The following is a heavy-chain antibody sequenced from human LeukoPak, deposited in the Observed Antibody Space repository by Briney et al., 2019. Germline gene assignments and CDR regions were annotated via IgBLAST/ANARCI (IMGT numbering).Heavy chain of an antibody. J-gene: IGHJ3*02. D-gene: IGHD3-22*01. CDR3: VGHGYYYDSSGYYSGDAFDI. V-gene: IGHV3-15*01. CDR2: IKSKTDGGTT. CDR1: GFTFSNAW. Sequence: GGSLRLSCAASGFTFSNAWMSWVRQAPGKGLEWVGRIKSKTDGGTTDYAAPVKGRFTISRDDSKNTLYLQMNSLKTEDTAVYYCVGHGYYYDSSGYYSGDAFDIWGQGTMVTVSS.